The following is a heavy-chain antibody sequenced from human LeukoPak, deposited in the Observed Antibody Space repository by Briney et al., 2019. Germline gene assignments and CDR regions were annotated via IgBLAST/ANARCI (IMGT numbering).Heavy chain of an antibody. CDR1: GFTSCSYG. CDR3: TRGGKRAVAGTRSPQYFQH. J-gene: IGHJ1*01. CDR2: IRYDGSNK. D-gene: IGHD6-19*01. Sequence: GGSLRLSCAASGFTSCSYGMHRGRQAPGKGLGWVAFIRYDGSNKYYADSVKGRFTISRDNSKNTLYLQMNSLRAEDTAVYYCTRGGKRAVAGTRSPQYFQHWGQGTLVTVSS. V-gene: IGHV3-30*02.